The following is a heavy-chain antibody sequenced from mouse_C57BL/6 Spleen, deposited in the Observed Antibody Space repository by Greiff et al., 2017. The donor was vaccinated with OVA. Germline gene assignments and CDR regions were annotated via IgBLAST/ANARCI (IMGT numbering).Heavy chain of an antibody. CDR3: ARWLPYAMDY. Sequence: QVQLQQPGAELVRPGSSVKLSCKASGYTFTSYWMHWVKHRPIQGLEWIGNIDPSDSETHYNQKFKDKATLTVDKSSSTAYMQLSSLTSEDSAVYYGARWLPYAMDYWGQGTSVTVSS. V-gene: IGHV1-52*01. CDR2: IDPSDSET. D-gene: IGHD2-2*01. CDR1: GYTFTSYW. J-gene: IGHJ4*01.